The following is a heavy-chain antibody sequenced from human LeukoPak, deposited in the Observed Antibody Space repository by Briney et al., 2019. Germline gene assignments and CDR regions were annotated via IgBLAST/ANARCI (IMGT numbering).Heavy chain of an antibody. CDR3: ARDHGPYYYGSGSPYNWFDP. Sequence: PGGSLRLSCAASGFTFSDYYMSWIRQAPGKGLEWVSYISSSGSTIYYADSVKGRFTISRGNAKNSLYLQMNSLRAEDTAAYYCARDHGPYYYGSGSPYNWFDPWGQGTLVTVSS. CDR2: ISSSGSTI. J-gene: IGHJ5*02. V-gene: IGHV3-11*04. CDR1: GFTFSDYY. D-gene: IGHD3-10*01.